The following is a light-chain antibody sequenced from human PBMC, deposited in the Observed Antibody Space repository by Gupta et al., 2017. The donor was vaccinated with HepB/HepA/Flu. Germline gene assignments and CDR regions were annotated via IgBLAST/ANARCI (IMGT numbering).Light chain of an antibody. J-gene: IGKJ4*01. Sequence: EIVLTQSPATLSLSPGERATLSCRASQSVSSYLAWYQQKPGQAPRLLIYVASGRATGIPARFSGSGSGTDFTLTISSLEPEDFAVYYCQQRSSWPLTFGGGTKVEIK. V-gene: IGKV3-11*01. CDR2: VAS. CDR1: QSVSSY. CDR3: QQRSSWPLT.